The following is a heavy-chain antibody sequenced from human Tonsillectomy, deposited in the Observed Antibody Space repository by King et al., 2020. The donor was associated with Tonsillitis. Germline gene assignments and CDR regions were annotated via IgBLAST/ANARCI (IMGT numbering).Heavy chain of an antibody. CDR3: ARENYGDHYFDY. D-gene: IGHD4-17*01. J-gene: IGHJ4*02. CDR1: GFTFSSYA. V-gene: IGHV3-30*01. Sequence: QLVQSGGGVVQPGRSLRLSCAASGFTFSSYAMHWVRQAPGKGLEWVAVISYDGSNKYYADSVKGRFTISRENSKNTLYLQMNSLRTEETAVYYCARENYGDHYFDYWGQGTLVTVSS. CDR2: ISYDGSNK.